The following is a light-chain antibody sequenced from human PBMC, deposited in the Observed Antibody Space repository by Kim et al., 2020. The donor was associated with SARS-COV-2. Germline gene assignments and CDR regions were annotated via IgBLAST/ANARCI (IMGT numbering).Light chain of an antibody. Sequence: SVSPGQTASFTCSGDKLGDKYACWYQQKPGQSPVLVIYQDSKRPSGIPERFSGSNSGNTATLTISGTQAMDEADYYCQAWDSSLWVFGGGTQLTVL. CDR2: QDS. V-gene: IGLV3-1*01. J-gene: IGLJ3*02. CDR1: KLGDKY. CDR3: QAWDSSLWV.